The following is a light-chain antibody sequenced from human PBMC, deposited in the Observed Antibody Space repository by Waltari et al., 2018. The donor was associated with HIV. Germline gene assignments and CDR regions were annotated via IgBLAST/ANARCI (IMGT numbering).Light chain of an antibody. CDR3: QSYDSSLSGWV. CDR1: SSNIGSGYD. CDR2: ANS. J-gene: IGLJ3*02. V-gene: IGLV1-40*01. Sequence: QSVLTQPPSVSGAPGQRVTISCSGSSSNIGSGYDVNWYQQLPGTAPKLLIYANSNRPSGVPYRFSGSKSGTSASLAITGLQAEDEADYYCQSYDSSLSGWVFGGGTKLTVL.